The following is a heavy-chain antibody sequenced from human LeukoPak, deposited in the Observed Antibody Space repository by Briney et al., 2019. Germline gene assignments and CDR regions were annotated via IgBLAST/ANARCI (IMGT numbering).Heavy chain of an antibody. CDR2: IYYSGST. CDR3: ARGHRSGWYHRYFDY. Sequence: PSETLSLTCTVSGGSISSSSYYWGWIRQPPGKGLEWIGSIYYSGSTYYNPSLKSRVTISVDTSKNQFSLKLSSVTAADTAVYYCARGHRSGWYHRYFDYWGQGTLVTVSS. D-gene: IGHD6-19*01. V-gene: IGHV4-39*01. CDR1: GGSISSSSYY. J-gene: IGHJ4*02.